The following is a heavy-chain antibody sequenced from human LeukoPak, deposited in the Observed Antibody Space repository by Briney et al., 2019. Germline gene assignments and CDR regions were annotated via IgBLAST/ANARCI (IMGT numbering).Heavy chain of an antibody. CDR1: GFIVSSNY. V-gene: IGHV3-66*02. D-gene: IGHD3-10*01. CDR3: ARADSGSYYD. J-gene: IGHJ4*02. CDR2: IYRGGST. Sequence: GGSLRLSCAASGFIVSSNYMSWVRQAPGKGLEGVSVIYRGGSTYYSDSVKGRFTISRDNSKNTLYLQMNSLRAEDTAVYYCARADSGSYYDWGQGTLVTVSS.